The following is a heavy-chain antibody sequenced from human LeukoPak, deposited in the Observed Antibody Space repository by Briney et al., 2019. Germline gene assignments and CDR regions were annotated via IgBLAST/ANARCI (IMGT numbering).Heavy chain of an antibody. Sequence: ASVKVSYKASGYTFTSYGISWVRQAPGQGLEWMGWINTNTGNPTYAQGFTGRFVFSLDTSVSTAYLQISSLKAEDTAVYYCARAPTPRYSSSWDLDYWGQGTLVTVSS. CDR1: GYTFTSYG. CDR3: ARAPTPRYSSSWDLDY. J-gene: IGHJ4*02. V-gene: IGHV7-4-1*02. CDR2: INTNTGNP. D-gene: IGHD6-13*01.